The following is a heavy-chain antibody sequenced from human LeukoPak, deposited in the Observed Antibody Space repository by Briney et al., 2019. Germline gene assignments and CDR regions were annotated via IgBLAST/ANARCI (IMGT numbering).Heavy chain of an antibody. J-gene: IGHJ6*02. D-gene: IGHD3-10*01. V-gene: IGHV4-61*01. Sequence: PSETLSLTCTVSGASVSSDNYYWSWIRQPPGKGLEWIGYIYYSGSANYNPSLKSRVTISVDTSKNQFSLKLSSVTAADTAVYYCARISYYGSGNYYYGMDVWGQGTTVTVSS. CDR3: ARISYYGSGNYYYGMDV. CDR1: GASVSSDNYY. CDR2: IYYSGSA.